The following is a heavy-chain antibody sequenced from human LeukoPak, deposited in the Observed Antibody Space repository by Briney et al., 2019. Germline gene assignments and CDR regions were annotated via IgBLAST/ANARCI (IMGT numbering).Heavy chain of an antibody. J-gene: IGHJ4*02. CDR2: ISTYNGNT. D-gene: IGHD3-22*01. CDR3: ARHTYYYDRSGYTFDY. CDR1: GYTFTSYY. V-gene: IGHV1-18*04. Sequence: ASVKVSCKASGYTFTSYYMHWVRQAPGQGLEWMGWISTYNGNTNYVQKLQDRVTMTTDTSTNTAYMELRSLRSDDTAVYYCARHTYYYDRSGYTFDYWGQGTLVTVSS.